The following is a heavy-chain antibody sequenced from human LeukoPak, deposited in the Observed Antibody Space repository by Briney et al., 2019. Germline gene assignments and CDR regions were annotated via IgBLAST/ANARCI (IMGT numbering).Heavy chain of an antibody. V-gene: IGHV4-39*01. CDR2: IYYSGST. J-gene: IGHJ4*02. D-gene: IGHD1-7*01. CDR1: GGSISSSSYY. CDR3: ARRWDLGEAIVTGTTGTVDY. Sequence: SSETLSLTCTVSGGSISSSSYYWGWIRQPPGKGLEWIGSIYYSGSTYYNPSLKSRVTISVDTSKNQFSLKLSSVTAADTAVYYCARRWDLGEAIVTGTTGTVDYWGQGTLVTVSS.